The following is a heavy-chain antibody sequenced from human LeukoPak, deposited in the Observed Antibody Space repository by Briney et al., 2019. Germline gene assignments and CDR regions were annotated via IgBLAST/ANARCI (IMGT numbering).Heavy chain of an antibody. D-gene: IGHD5-18*01. J-gene: IGHJ4*02. V-gene: IGHV3-30-3*01. CDR1: GFTFSDYW. CDR2: ISYDGSNK. CDR3: AREKALAGYSYGRYYFDY. Sequence: GGSLRLSCAASGFTFSDYWIHWVRQAPGKGLEWVAVISYDGSNKYYADSVKGRFTISRDNSKNTLYLQMNSLRAEDTAVYYCAREKALAGYSYGRYYFDYWGQGTLVTVSS.